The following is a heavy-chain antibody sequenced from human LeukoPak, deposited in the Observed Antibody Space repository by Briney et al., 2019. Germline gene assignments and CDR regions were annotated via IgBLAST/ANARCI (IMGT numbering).Heavy chain of an antibody. V-gene: IGHV1-24*01. CDR3: ATVLLGYCSGGSCYWFDP. CDR1: RYTLTELS. CDR2: FDPEDGET. Sequence: GASVKVSCKVSRYTLTELSMPGVRQAPGKGREWMGGFDPEDGETIYAQRFQGRVTMIEDTSTDTAYMELSILRSEDTAVYDCATVLLGYCSGGSCYWFDPWGQGTLVTVSS. J-gene: IGHJ5*02. D-gene: IGHD2-15*01.